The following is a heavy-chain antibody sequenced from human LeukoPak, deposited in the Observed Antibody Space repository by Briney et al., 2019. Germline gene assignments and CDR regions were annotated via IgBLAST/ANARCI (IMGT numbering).Heavy chain of an antibody. CDR1: GFTFSSYA. D-gene: IGHD3-10*01. CDR3: AKASQGSPYYYYYMDV. CDR2: ISGSGGST. V-gene: IGHV3-23*01. J-gene: IGHJ6*03. Sequence: GGSLRLSCAASGFTFSSYAMSWVRQAPGKGLEWVSAISGSGGSTYNADSVKGRFTISRDNSKNTLHLQMNSLRAEDTAVYYCAKASQGSPYYYYYMDVWGKGTTVTVSS.